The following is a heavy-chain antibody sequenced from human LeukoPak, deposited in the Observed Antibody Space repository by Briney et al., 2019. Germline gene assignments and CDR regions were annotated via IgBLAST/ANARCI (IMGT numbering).Heavy chain of an antibody. CDR2: IIPIFGTA. CDR3: ARAPGRTSSYAFDI. D-gene: IGHD6-6*01. V-gene: IGHV1-69*13. J-gene: IGHJ3*02. CDR1: GGTFSSYA. Sequence: SVKVSCKASGGTFSSYAISWVRQAPGQGLEWMGGIIPIFGTANHAQKFQGRVTITADESTSTAYMELSSLRSEDTAVYYCARAPGRTSSYAFDIWGQGTMVTVSS.